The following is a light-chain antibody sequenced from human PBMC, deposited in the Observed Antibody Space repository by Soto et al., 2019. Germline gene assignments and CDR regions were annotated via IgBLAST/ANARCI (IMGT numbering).Light chain of an antibody. J-gene: IGKJ3*01. Sequence: EIVLTQSPGTLSLSPGERATLSCRASQSVSSNYLAWYQQKPGQAPRLLIYGASSRATGIPDRFSGSGSGTDFTLTISSLEPEDFAVYYCQHYGSSPLFAFGPGTEVDLK. CDR1: QSVSSNY. V-gene: IGKV3-20*01. CDR3: QHYGSSPLFA. CDR2: GAS.